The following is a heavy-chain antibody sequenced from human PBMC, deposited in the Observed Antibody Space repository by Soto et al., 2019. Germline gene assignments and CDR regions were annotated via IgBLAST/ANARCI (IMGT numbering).Heavy chain of an antibody. V-gene: IGHV1-2*02. J-gene: IGHJ6*02. CDR3: ARDARGTRGFDEMDI. CDR2: INPNSGDT. CDR1: GYNFTGYH. D-gene: IGHD3-9*01. Sequence: ASVKVSCKASGYNFTGYHIHWVRQAPGRGLEWMGWINPNSGDTEYAQNFQGRVTMTRDTSFNLVYMEMSGLMSDDTAVYYCARDARGTRGFDEMDIWGQGTTVNVSS.